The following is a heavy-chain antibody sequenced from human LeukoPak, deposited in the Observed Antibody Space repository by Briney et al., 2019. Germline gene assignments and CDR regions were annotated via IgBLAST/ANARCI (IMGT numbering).Heavy chain of an antibody. CDR1: GGTFSSYA. CDR2: IIPIFGTA. V-gene: IGHV1-69*05. Sequence: TVKVSCKASGGTFSSYAISWVRQAPGQGLEWMGRIIPIFGTANYAQKFQGRVTITTDESTSTAYMELSSLRSEDTAVYYCARRYGSGSYYSNYFDYWGQGTLVTVSS. CDR3: ARRYGSGSYYSNYFDY. D-gene: IGHD3-10*01. J-gene: IGHJ4*02.